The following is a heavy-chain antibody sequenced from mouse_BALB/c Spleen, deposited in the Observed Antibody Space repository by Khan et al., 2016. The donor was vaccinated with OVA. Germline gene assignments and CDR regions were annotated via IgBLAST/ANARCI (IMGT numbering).Heavy chain of an antibody. Sequence: QIQLVQSGPELKKPGETVKISCKASGYTFTNYGMNWVKQAPGKGLKWMGWINTYTGEPTYTDDFKGRFAFSLETSASTAHLQINNLKNEDMATYFCARGASYWYFDVWGAGTTVTVSS. V-gene: IGHV9-1*02. CDR3: ARGASYWYFDV. CDR1: GYTFTNYG. CDR2: INTYTGEP. J-gene: IGHJ1*01.